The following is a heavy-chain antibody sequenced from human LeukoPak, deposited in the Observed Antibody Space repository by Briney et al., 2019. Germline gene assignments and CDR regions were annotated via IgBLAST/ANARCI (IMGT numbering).Heavy chain of an antibody. D-gene: IGHD1-26*01. Sequence: SETLSLTCAVYGVSFSGYYWSWTRQPPGKGLEWIGEINHSGSTNYNPSLKSRVTISVDTSKNQFSLKLSPVTAADTAVYYCARLGGIVGAMRVVRWFDPWGQGTLVTVSS. V-gene: IGHV4-34*01. J-gene: IGHJ5*02. CDR1: GVSFSGYY. CDR2: INHSGST. CDR3: ARLGGIVGAMRVVRWFDP.